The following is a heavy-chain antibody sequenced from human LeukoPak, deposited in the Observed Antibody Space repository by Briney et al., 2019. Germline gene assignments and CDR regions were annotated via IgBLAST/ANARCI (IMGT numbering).Heavy chain of an antibody. V-gene: IGHV3-21*06. D-gene: IGHD2-15*01. CDR3: LRGDSHDF. CDR2: INSGGTTT. J-gene: IGHJ4*02. Sequence: PGGSLGLSCAACGFAFSTYTMNWARQSPGKGLEWVASINSGGTTTHYADSVKGRFTISRDNAQNVLYLQMNGLRADDAAVYYCLRGDSHDFWGQGTLVTVSS. CDR1: GFAFSTYT.